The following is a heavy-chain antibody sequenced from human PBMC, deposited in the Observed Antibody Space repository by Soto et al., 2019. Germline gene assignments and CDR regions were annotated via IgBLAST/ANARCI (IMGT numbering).Heavy chain of an antibody. V-gene: IGHV3-30*18. D-gene: IGHD3-22*01. CDR1: GFTFSSYG. Sequence: QVQLVESGGGVVQPGRSLRLSCAASGFTFSSYGMHWVRQAPGKGLEWVAVISYDGSNKYYADSVKGRFTISRDNSKNTLYVQMNSLRDEDTAVYYCAKDTGQYYYDSSGYFPGAYYFDYWGQGTLVTVSS. J-gene: IGHJ4*02. CDR3: AKDTGQYYYDSSGYFPGAYYFDY. CDR2: ISYDGSNK.